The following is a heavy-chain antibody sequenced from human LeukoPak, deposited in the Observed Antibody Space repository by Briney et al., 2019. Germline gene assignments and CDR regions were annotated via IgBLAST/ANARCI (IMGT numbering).Heavy chain of an antibody. CDR2: IYHSGST. CDR1: GYSISSGYY. V-gene: IGHV4-38-2*02. Sequence: SETLSLTCTVSGYSISSGYYWGWIRQPPGKGLEWIGSIYHSGSTYYNPSLKSRVTISVDTSKNQSSLKLSSVTAADTAVYYCARDDDYGGRDFDYWGQGTLVTVSS. J-gene: IGHJ4*02. D-gene: IGHD4-23*01. CDR3: ARDDDYGGRDFDY.